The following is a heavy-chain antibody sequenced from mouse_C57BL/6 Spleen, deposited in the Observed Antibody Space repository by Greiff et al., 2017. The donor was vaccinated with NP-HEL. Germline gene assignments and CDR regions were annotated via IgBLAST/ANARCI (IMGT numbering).Heavy chain of an antibody. J-gene: IGHJ2*01. CDR2: ISDGGSYT. CDR3: ARDQGMGFDY. V-gene: IGHV5-4*01. CDR1: GFTFSSYA. D-gene: IGHD3-2*02. Sequence: EVNVVESGGGLVKPGGSLKLSCAASGFTFSSYAMSWVRQTPEKRLEWVATISDGGSYTYYPDNVKGRFTISRDNAKNNLYLQMSHLKSEDTAMYYCARDQGMGFDYWGQGTTLTVSS.